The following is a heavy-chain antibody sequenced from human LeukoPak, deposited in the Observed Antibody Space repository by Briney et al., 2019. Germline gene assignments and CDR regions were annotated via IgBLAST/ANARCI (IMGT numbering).Heavy chain of an antibody. D-gene: IGHD6-13*01. J-gene: IGHJ5*02. Sequence: ASETLSLICTVSGYPLTNHYWLWPRQPPGRGLELIREIRHTGSTNYNPHCQSRVTISIDTSKNQCFLTLTSVTAAGTAVYFCARGPAAVHPWGQGTRVSVSS. CDR2: IRHTGST. CDR1: GYPLTNHY. CDR3: ARGPAAVHP. V-gene: IGHV4-34*01.